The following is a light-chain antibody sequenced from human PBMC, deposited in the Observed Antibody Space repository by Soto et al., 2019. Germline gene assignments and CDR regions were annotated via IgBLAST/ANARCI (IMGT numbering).Light chain of an antibody. CDR2: GAS. J-gene: IGKJ1*01. CDR1: QSVSSSY. Sequence: IVLTQSPGTLSLSPWERATLSCRASQSVSSSYLAWYQQKPGQAPRLLIYGASSRATGIPDRFSGSGSGTIFPLTISRLEAEDFVVYCCQQYGSSAWTFGQGTKVDIK. V-gene: IGKV3-20*01. CDR3: QQYGSSAWT.